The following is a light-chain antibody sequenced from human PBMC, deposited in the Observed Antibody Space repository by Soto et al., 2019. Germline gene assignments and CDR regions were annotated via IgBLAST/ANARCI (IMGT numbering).Light chain of an antibody. CDR2: DVS. CDR3: SSYTSSSTPYV. CDR1: SSDVGGYDY. V-gene: IGLV2-14*03. J-gene: IGLJ1*01. Sequence: QSALTQPASVSGSPGQSITISCTGSSSDVGGYDYVSWYQHHPGKAPKLMIHDVSNRPSGVSNRSSGSKSGNTASLTISGLQAEDEADYYCSSYTSSSTPYVFGTGTKVTVL.